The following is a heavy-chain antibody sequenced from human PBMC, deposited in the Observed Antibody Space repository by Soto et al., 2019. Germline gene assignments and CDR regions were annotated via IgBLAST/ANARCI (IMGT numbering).Heavy chain of an antibody. CDR1: GGSISSGDYY. CDR2: IYYSGST. D-gene: IGHD2-15*01. V-gene: IGHV4-30-4*01. CDR3: ARGVACSGGSCRLYYFDY. Sequence: SETLSLTCTVSGGSISSGDYYWSWIRQPPGKGLEWIGYIYYSGSTYYNPSLKSRVTISVDTSKNQFSLKLSSVTAADTAVYYCARGVACSGGSCRLYYFDYWGQETLVTVPS. J-gene: IGHJ4*02.